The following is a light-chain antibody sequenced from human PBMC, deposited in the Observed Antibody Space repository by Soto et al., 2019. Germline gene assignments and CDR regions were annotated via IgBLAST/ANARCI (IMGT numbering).Light chain of an antibody. V-gene: IGLV1-47*01. J-gene: IGLJ3*02. Sequence: QSVLTQPPSASGTPGQGVTISCFGSSVNIGSNYVYWYQQLPGTAPKLLIYRNNQRPSGVPDRFSGSKSGTSASLAISGLRSEDEADYYCAAWDDSLSGRWVFGAGTKLTVL. CDR3: AAWDDSLSGRWV. CDR2: RNN. CDR1: SVNIGSNY.